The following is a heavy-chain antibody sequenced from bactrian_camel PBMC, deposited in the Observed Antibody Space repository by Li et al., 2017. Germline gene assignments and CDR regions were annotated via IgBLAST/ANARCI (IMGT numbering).Heavy chain of an antibody. Sequence: HVQLVESGGGLVQPGGSLRLSCPASGFTFSAYGMSWVRQAPGKGLEWVSGISSDGSNTYYANSVKGRFTISRDNAKNTLLLQLNSLETEDTAMYYCAYDLLGAYSYSLGYWGQGTQVTVS. J-gene: IGHJ4*01. D-gene: IGHD2*01. CDR2: ISSDGSNT. CDR1: GFTFSAYG. CDR3: AYDLLGAYSYSLGY. V-gene: IGHV3S6*01.